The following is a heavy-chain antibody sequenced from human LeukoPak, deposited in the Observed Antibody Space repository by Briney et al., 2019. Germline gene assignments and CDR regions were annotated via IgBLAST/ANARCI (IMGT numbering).Heavy chain of an antibody. J-gene: IGHJ5*02. V-gene: IGHV1-18*01. D-gene: IGHD3-10*01. CDR3: ARDGTMVRGVITNWFDP. CDR2: ISAYNGNT. CDR1: GYTFTSYG. Sequence: GASVKVSCKASGYTFTSYGISWVRQAPGQGLEWMGWISAYNGNTNYAQKLQGRVTMTTDTSTSTAYMELRSLRSDDTAVYYCARDGTMVRGVITNWFDPWGQGTLVTVSS.